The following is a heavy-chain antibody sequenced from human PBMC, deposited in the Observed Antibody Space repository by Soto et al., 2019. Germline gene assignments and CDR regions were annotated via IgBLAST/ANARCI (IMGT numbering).Heavy chain of an antibody. Sequence: PGGSLRLSCAASGFTFSSYAMSWVRQAPGKGLEWVSAISGSGGSTYYADSVKGRFTISRDNSKNTLYLQMNSLRAEDTAVYYCAKDPGVPAHLLYYYYYYGMDVWGQGTTVTVSS. CDR2: ISGSGGST. CDR1: GFTFSSYA. CDR3: AKDPGVPAHLLYYYYYYGMDV. J-gene: IGHJ6*02. D-gene: IGHD2-8*01. V-gene: IGHV3-23*01.